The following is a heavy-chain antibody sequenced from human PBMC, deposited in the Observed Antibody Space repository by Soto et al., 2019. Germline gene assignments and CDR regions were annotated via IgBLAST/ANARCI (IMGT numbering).Heavy chain of an antibody. J-gene: IGHJ6*02. CDR2: INPKSGGT. V-gene: IGHV1-2*04. Sequence: ASVKVSYKASGYSFTDYHIHWVRQAPGQGLGWLGRINPKSGGTSTAQKFQGWVTMTTDTSISTASMELTRLTSDDTAIYYCARGDSTDCSNGVCSFFYNRDMDAWGQGTTVTVS. CDR3: ARGDSTDCSNGVCSFFYNRDMDA. CDR1: GYSFTDYH. D-gene: IGHD2-8*01.